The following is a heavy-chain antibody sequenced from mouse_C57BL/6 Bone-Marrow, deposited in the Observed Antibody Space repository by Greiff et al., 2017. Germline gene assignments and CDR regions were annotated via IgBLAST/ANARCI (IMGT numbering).Heavy chain of an antibody. CDR2: ISNGGGST. CDR1: GFTFSDYY. Sequence: EVKVVESGGGLVQPGGSLKLSCAASGFTFSDYYMYWVRQTPEKRLEWVAYISNGGGSTYYPDTVKGRFTISRDNAKNTLYLQMSRLKSEDTAMYYCARRGYGSSYLYFDYWGQGTTLTVSS. V-gene: IGHV5-12*01. J-gene: IGHJ2*01. CDR3: ARRGYGSSYLYFDY. D-gene: IGHD1-1*01.